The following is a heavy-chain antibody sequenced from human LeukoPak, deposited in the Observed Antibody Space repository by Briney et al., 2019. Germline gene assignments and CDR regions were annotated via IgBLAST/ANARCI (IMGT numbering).Heavy chain of an antibody. CDR2: ISSSSSYI. Sequence: GGSLRLSCAASGFTFSSYSMNWVRQAPGKGLEWVSSISSSSSYIYYADSAKGRFTISRDNAKNSLYLQMNSLRAEDTAVYYCARGSGQLRYFDWLTPYYYYYMDVWGKGTTVTVSS. D-gene: IGHD3-9*01. J-gene: IGHJ6*03. CDR3: ARGSGQLRYFDWLTPYYYYYMDV. CDR1: GFTFSSYS. V-gene: IGHV3-21*01.